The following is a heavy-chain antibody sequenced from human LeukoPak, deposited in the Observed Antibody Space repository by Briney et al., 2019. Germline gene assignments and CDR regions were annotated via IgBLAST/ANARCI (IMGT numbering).Heavy chain of an antibody. CDR3: ARGRDYDSSFRP. Sequence: PSETLSLTCAVYGGSFSCYYWSWIRQPPGKGLEWIGEINHSGSTNYNPSLKSRVTISVDTSKNQFSLKLSSVTAADTAVYYCARGRDYDSSFRPWGQGTLVTVSS. J-gene: IGHJ5*02. CDR2: INHSGST. CDR1: GGSFSCYY. V-gene: IGHV4-34*01. D-gene: IGHD3-22*01.